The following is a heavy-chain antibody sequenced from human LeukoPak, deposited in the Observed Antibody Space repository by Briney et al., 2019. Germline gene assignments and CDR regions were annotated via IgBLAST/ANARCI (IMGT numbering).Heavy chain of an antibody. Sequence: KPGGSLRLSCAASGFTFSNYYMSWIRQAPGKGLEWVSYISSSGTTMYYADSVKGRFIISRDNAKNSLFLQMNSLRAEDTAVYYCARGDYDKYGMDAWGQGTTVTVSS. CDR1: GFTFSNYY. J-gene: IGHJ6*02. CDR2: ISSSGTTM. V-gene: IGHV3-11*01. CDR3: ARGDYDKYGMDA.